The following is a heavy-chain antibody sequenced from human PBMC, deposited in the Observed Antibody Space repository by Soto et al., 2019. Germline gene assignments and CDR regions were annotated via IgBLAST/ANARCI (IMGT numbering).Heavy chain of an antibody. CDR3: ARLHAMTTVRGIADY. CDR2: IIPIFGTA. V-gene: IGHV1-69*01. Sequence: QVQLVQSGAEVKKPGSSVKVSCTASGGTFSSYAISWVRQAPGQGLEWMGGIIPIFGTANYAQKFQGRVTITADESWSTAYMELSSLRSDDTAVYYCARLHAMTTVRGIADYLGQGTLVTVSS. CDR1: GGTFSSYA. J-gene: IGHJ4*02. D-gene: IGHD4-4*01.